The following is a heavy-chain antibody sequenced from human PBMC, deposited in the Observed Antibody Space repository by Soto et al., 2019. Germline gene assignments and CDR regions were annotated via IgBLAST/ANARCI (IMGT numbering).Heavy chain of an antibody. J-gene: IGHJ5*02. Sequence: GGSLRLSCAASGFTVSSNYMSWVRQAPGKGLEWVSVIYSGGSTYYADSVKGRFTISRDNSKNTLYLQMNSLRAEDTAVYYCARGGPTEYGGWFDPWGQGTLVTVSS. D-gene: IGHD3-16*01. CDR3: ARGGPTEYGGWFDP. CDR2: IYSGGST. V-gene: IGHV3-53*01. CDR1: GFTVSSNY.